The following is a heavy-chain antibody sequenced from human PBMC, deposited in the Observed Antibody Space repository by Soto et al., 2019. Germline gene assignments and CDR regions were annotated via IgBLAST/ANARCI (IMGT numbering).Heavy chain of an antibody. D-gene: IGHD5-12*01. CDR2: ISGSGGST. CDR3: AKDIGNSGYYYLDY. CDR1: GFTFSSYA. V-gene: IGHV3-23*01. Sequence: EVQLLESGGGLVQPGGSLRLSCAASGFTFSSYAMSWVRQAPGKGLEWVSAISGSGGSTYYADSVKGRFTITRDNSKNTLYLQRNSLRAEDTAVYYCAKDIGNSGYYYLDYWGQGTLVTVSS. J-gene: IGHJ4*02.